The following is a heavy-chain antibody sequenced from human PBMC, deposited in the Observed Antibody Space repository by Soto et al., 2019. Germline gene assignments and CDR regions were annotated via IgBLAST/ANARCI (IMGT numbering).Heavy chain of an antibody. V-gene: IGHV3-11*01. CDR3: AREIGNRLPYGPVDY. D-gene: IGHD3-10*01. CDR2: IGKSGSDI. CDR1: GFTFSGYY. J-gene: IGHJ4*02. Sequence: GGSLRLCCAASGFTFSGYYMTWIRQAPGKGLEWVSSIGKSGSDIHYADSVEGRSTISRDNAKNSLYLQMNSLRAEDTAVYYCAREIGNRLPYGPVDYWGQGTLVTVSS.